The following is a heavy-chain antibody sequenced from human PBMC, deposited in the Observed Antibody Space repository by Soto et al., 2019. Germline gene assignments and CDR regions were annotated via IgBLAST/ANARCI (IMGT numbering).Heavy chain of an antibody. Sequence: QVQLVESGGGVVQPGRSLRLSCAASGFTFSSYAMHWVRQAPGKGLEWVAVISYDGSNKYYADSVKGRFTISRDNSKNQLYLQMDSLRAEDTAVYYCAGGVGVPPLAYGMDVWGQGTTVTVSS. CDR2: ISYDGSNK. J-gene: IGHJ6*02. V-gene: IGHV3-30-3*01. CDR3: AGGVGVPPLAYGMDV. D-gene: IGHD2-15*01. CDR1: GFTFSSYA.